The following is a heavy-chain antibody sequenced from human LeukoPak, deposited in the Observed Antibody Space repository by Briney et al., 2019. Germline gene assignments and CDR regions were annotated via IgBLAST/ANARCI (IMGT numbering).Heavy chain of an antibody. D-gene: IGHD3-10*01. CDR3: ARGPRSSISGAFDI. CDR1: GSTFTSYG. V-gene: IGHV1-18*01. Sequence: GASVKVSCNASGSTFTSYGISWVRQAPGQGLEWMGWISAYNGNTNYAQKLQGRVTMTTDTSTSTAYMELRSLRSDGTGVYFCARGPRSSISGAFDIWGEGTMVTVSS. J-gene: IGHJ3*02. CDR2: ISAYNGNT.